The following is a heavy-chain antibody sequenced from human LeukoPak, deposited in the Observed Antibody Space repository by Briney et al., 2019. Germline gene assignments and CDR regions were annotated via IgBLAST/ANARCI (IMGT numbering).Heavy chain of an antibody. D-gene: IGHD6-13*01. V-gene: IGHV4-61*02. J-gene: IGHJ5*02. CDR3: ARHDWYSSSWSLPRGWFDP. CDR1: GGSISSGSYY. Sequence: SQTLSLTCTVSGGSISSGSYYWSWIRQPAGKGLEWIGRIYTSGSTNYNPSLKSRVTISVDTSKNQFSLKLSSVTAADTAVYYCARHDWYSSSWSLPRGWFDPWGQGTLVTVSS. CDR2: IYTSGST.